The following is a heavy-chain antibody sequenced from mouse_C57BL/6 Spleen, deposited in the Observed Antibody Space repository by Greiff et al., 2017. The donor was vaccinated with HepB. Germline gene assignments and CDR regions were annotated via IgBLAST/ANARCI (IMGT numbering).Heavy chain of an antibody. V-gene: IGHV5-17*01. J-gene: IGHJ1*03. CDR3: ARVITTVSYWYFDV. CDR2: ISSGSSTI. D-gene: IGHD1-1*01. CDR1: GFTFSDYG. Sequence: DVMLVESGGGLVKPGGSLKLSCAASGFTFSDYGMHWVRQAPEKGLAWVAYISSGSSTIYYADTVKGRFTISRDNAKNTLFLQMTSLRSEDTAMYYCARVITTVSYWYFDVWGTGTTVTVSS.